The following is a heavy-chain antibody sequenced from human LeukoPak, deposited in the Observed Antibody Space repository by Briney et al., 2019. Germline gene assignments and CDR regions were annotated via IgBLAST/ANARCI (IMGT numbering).Heavy chain of an antibody. CDR3: ARFGLNWFDP. D-gene: IGHD3-10*01. Sequence: SETLSLTCTVSGDSVRTNNYYWSWIRQPPGEGLEWIGYIHYSGNTNYNTSLKSRVTISVDTSKSQFSLKLSSVTAADTAVYYCARFGLNWFDPWGQGTLVTVSS. J-gene: IGHJ5*02. CDR1: GDSVRTNNYY. V-gene: IGHV4-61*01. CDR2: IHYSGNT.